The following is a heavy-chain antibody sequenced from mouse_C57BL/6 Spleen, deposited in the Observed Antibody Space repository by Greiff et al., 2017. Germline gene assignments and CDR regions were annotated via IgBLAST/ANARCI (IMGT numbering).Heavy chain of an antibody. CDR3: ASAPYGYAGGGY. D-gene: IGHD2-2*01. CDR2: IGPGSGST. CDR1: GYTFTDYY. Sequence: QVQLKQSGAELVKPGASVKISCKASGYTFTDYYINWVKQRPGQGLEWIGNIGPGSGSTYYNEKFKGKATLTADTSSSTAYMQLSSLTSEDSAVYCCASAPYGYAGGGYWGQGTTLTVSS. J-gene: IGHJ2*01. V-gene: IGHV1-77*01.